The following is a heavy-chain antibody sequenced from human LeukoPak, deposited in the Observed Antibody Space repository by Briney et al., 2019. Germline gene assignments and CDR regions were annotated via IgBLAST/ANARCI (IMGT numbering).Heavy chain of an antibody. Sequence: PGGSLRLSCATSGFIFSDHFIDWVRQAPGKGLEWVGRTRNKANSYTTEYAASVRGRFTISRDDSKNSLYLQMNSLKTEDTAVYYCAREGYRPRYLDYWGRGTMVTVSS. D-gene: IGHD5-24*01. CDR1: GFIFSDHF. CDR3: AREGYRPRYLDY. J-gene: IGHJ4*02. CDR2: TRNKANSYTT. V-gene: IGHV3-72*01.